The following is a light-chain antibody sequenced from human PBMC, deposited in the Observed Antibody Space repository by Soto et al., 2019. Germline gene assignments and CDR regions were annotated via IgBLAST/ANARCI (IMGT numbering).Light chain of an antibody. CDR1: QSVSSSY. CDR2: GAS. CDR3: QHYGSSWT. V-gene: IGKV3-20*01. Sequence: EIVLTQSPGTLSLSPGERATLSCRASQSVSSSYVAWYQQKPGQAPRLLIYGASSRATGIPDRFSSSGCGTAFTLTITRLEPEYVAVYYCQHYGSSWTFGQGTKVEIK. J-gene: IGKJ1*01.